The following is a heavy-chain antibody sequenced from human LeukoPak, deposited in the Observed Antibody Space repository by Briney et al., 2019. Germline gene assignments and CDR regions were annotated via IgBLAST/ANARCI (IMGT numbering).Heavy chain of an antibody. J-gene: IGHJ4*02. Sequence: GSSVKVSCKASGGTFSSYAISWVRQAPGQGLEWMGRIIPILGIANYAQKFQGRVTITADKSTSTAYMELSRLRSEDTAVYYCAMLLYYYDSSGYLFDYWGQGTLVTVSS. CDR3: AMLLYYYDSSGYLFDY. V-gene: IGHV1-69*04. D-gene: IGHD3-22*01. CDR2: IIPILGIA. CDR1: GGTFSSYA.